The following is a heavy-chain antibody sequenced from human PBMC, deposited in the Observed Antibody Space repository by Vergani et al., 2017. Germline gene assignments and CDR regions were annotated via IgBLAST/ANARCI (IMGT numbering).Heavy chain of an antibody. CDR2: ISYDGTQK. Sequence: QVHLVESGGGVVQPGRSLRLSCVVSGFTSSYYGMHWVRQAPGKGPEWVAVISYDGTQKYYADSVKGRFTISRDNSKSTLYLQMNSLRTEDTAVYYCATKSCGTPGCQIGYFREWGQGTLGTRSS. V-gene: IGHV3-30*03. D-gene: IGHD1/OR15-1a*01. J-gene: IGHJ1*01. CDR1: GFTSSYYG. CDR3: ATKSCGTPGCQIGYFRE.